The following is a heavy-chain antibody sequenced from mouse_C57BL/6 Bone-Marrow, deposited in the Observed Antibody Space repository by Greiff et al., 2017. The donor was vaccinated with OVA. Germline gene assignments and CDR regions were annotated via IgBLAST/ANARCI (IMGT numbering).Heavy chain of an antibody. CDR1: GFTFSSYA. Sequence: EVKVVESGEGLVKPGGSLKLSCAASGFTFSSYAMSWVRQTPEKRLEWVAYISSGGDYIYYADTVKGRFTISRDNARNTLYLQMSSLKSEDTAMYYCTTWGTVVATEDAMDYWGQGTSVTVSS. CDR2: ISSGGDYI. CDR3: TTWGTVVATEDAMDY. D-gene: IGHD1-1*01. J-gene: IGHJ4*01. V-gene: IGHV5-9-1*02.